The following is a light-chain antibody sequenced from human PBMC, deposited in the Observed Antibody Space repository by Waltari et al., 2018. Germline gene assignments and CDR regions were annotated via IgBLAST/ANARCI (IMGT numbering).Light chain of an antibody. CDR3: HQRSNWPLT. V-gene: IGKV3-11*01. Sequence: EIVLTQSPATLSLSPGERATLSCRASQSIDNYLAWYQQKPGQVPRLLIYDASNRATGIPARFSGSRSGADFTLIISSLEPEDFAVYYCHQRSNWPLTFGGGTKVKIK. J-gene: IGKJ4*01. CDR1: QSIDNY. CDR2: DAS.